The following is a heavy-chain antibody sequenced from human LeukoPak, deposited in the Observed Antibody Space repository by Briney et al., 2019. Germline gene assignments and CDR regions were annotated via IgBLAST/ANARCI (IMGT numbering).Heavy chain of an antibody. J-gene: IGHJ6*02. D-gene: IGHD1-1*01. CDR3: ARGLEQRPLYYYYGMDV. CDR1: GGSISSYY. CDR2: IYYSGST. V-gene: IGHV4-59*01. Sequence: SETLSLTCTVYGGSISSYYWSWIRQPPGKGLEWIGYIYYSGSTNYNPSLKSRVTISVDTSKNQFSLKLSSVTAADTAVYYCARGLEQRPLYYYYGMDVWGQGTTVTVSS.